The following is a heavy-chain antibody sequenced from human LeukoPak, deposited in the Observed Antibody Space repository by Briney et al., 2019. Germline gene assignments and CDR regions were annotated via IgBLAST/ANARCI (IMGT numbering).Heavy chain of an antibody. CDR1: GFTLSSYA. CDR3: AKAPVTTCSGAYCYPFDY. Sequence: GGSLRPSCAASGFTLSSYAMSWVRQGPGKGLEWVSAISVSGNTYHADSVKGRFTISRDSSKNTLYLQMNSLRAGDAAVYYCAKAPVTTCSGAYCYPFDYWSQGTLVTVSS. J-gene: IGHJ4*02. V-gene: IGHV3-23*01. CDR2: ISVSGNT. D-gene: IGHD2-15*01.